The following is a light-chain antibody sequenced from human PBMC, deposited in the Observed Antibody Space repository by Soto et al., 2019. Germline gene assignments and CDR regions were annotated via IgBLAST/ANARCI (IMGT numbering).Light chain of an antibody. CDR3: QQYGSSAIT. Sequence: IVLTQSPGTLSLSPWERGTLSCRASQSVSNRLAWYQQKPGQAPRLLISGASSRATGIPDRFSGSGSGTDFTLTISRLEPEDFALYYCQQYGSSAITFGQGTRLEIK. J-gene: IGKJ5*01. CDR2: GAS. CDR1: QSVSNR. V-gene: IGKV3-20*01.